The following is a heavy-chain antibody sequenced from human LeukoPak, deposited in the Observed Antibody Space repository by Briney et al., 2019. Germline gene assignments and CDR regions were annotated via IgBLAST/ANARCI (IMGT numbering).Heavy chain of an antibody. D-gene: IGHD1-26*01. CDR1: GFTFDNYG. V-gene: IGHV3-21*01. J-gene: IGHJ4*02. Sequence: GRSLRLSCAASGFTFDNYGMHWVRQAPGKGLEWVSSISSSSSYIYYADSVKGRFTISRDNAKNSLYLQMNSLRAEDTAVYYCARGGWELLYRSGPNDYWGQGTLVTVSS. CDR2: ISSSSSYI. CDR3: ARGGWELLYRSGPNDY.